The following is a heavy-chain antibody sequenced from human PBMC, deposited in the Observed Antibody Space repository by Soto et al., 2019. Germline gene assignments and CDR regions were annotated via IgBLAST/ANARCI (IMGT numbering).Heavy chain of an antibody. Sequence: ASVKVSCKASGYMFISYGINWVRQAPGQGLEWMGWISAYNGNTKYAQNLQGRVTMTTDTSTSTAYMEMRSLRSDDTAVYYCVRDLDGSGSYYTDYWGPGTLVTVS. V-gene: IGHV1-18*01. CDR2: ISAYNGNT. CDR1: GYMFISYG. CDR3: VRDLDGSGSYYTDY. D-gene: IGHD3-10*01. J-gene: IGHJ4*02.